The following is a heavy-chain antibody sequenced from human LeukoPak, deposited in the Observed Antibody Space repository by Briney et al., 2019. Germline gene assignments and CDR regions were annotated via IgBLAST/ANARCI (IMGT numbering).Heavy chain of an antibody. D-gene: IGHD3-9*01. CDR3: VSHSDTLTSYSFDY. CDR1: GFTVSNNY. J-gene: IGHJ4*02. CDR2: IYSGGDT. Sequence: GGSLRLSCAASGFTVSNNYMSWVRQAPGKGLEWVSIIYSGGDTYYADSVKGRFTISRDNSKNPLSLQMNSLRAEDTAVYYCVSHSDTLTSYSFDYWGQGALVTVSS. V-gene: IGHV3-53*01.